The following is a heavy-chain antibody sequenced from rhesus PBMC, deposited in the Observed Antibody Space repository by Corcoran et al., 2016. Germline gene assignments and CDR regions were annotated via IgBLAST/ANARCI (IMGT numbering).Heavy chain of an antibody. CDR2: ISGSSVST. J-gene: IGHJ6*01. CDR3: ARSKGLDS. V-gene: IGHV4-65*02. Sequence: QVQLQESGPGLVKPSETLSLTCAVSGGSISSSNWWSWIRQPPGKGLEWIGYISGSSVSTYSNPSLKSRVTFSKDPSKNQFSLKLSSVTAADTAMYYCARSKGLDSWGQGVVVTVSS. CDR1: GGSISSSNW.